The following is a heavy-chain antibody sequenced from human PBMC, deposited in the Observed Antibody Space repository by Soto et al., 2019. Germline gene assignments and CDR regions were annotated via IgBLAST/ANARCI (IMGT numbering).Heavy chain of an antibody. CDR3: TKDAGNCSGVDCFFDT. J-gene: IGHJ4*02. Sequence: EVQLVESGGGLVQPGRSLRLSCAASGFPFEAYAMHWVRQAPGKGLEWVAGLKWNGDNVGYADSVRGRFTISRDNAKNSLYLQMNSLRAEDTAFYYCTKDAGNCSGVDCFFDTWGQGALVTVSS. D-gene: IGHD2-21*02. CDR2: LKWNGDNV. V-gene: IGHV3-9*01. CDR1: GFPFEAYA.